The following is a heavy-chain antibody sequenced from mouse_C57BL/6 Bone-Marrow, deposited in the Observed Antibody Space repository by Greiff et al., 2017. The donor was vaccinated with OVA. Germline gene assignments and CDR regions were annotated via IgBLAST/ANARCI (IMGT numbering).Heavy chain of an antibody. D-gene: IGHD2-3*01. Sequence: EVQLVESGGGLVKPGGSLKLSCAASGFTFSSYAMSWVRQTPDKRLEWVATISDGGSYTYYPDNVKGRFTISRDNAKNNLYLQMSHLKSEDTAMYYSARVRWLALPYWGQGTLVTVSA. CDR2: ISDGGSYT. V-gene: IGHV5-4*01. CDR1: GFTFSSYA. J-gene: IGHJ3*01. CDR3: ARVRWLALPY.